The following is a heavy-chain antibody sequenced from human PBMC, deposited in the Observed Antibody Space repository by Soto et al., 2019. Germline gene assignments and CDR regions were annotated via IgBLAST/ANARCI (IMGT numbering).Heavy chain of an antibody. Sequence: GGSLRLSCAASGFTFSSYSMNWVRQAPGKGLEWVSSISSSSYIYYADSVKGRFTISRDNAKNSLYLQMNSLRAEDTAVYYCARDNTAMLSGMDVWGQGTTVTVSS. CDR2: ISSSSYI. CDR1: GFTFSSYS. D-gene: IGHD5-18*01. J-gene: IGHJ6*02. V-gene: IGHV3-21*01. CDR3: ARDNTAMLSGMDV.